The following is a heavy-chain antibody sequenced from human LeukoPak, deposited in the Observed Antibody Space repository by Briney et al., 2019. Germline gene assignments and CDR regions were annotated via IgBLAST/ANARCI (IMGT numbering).Heavy chain of an antibody. CDR3: ARGRITMIVVDAFDI. V-gene: IGHV3-20*04. J-gene: IGHJ3*02. CDR1: GFTFDDYG. D-gene: IGHD3-22*01. Sequence: GGSLRLSCAASGFTFDDYGMSWVRQAPGKGLEWVSGINWNGGSTGYADSVKGRFTISRDNAKNSLYLQMNSLRAEDTALYYCARGRITMIVVDAFDIWGQGTMVTVSS. CDR2: INWNGGST.